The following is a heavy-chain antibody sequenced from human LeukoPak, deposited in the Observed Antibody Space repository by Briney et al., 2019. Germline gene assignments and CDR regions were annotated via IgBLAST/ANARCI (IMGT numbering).Heavy chain of an antibody. CDR1: GVTFSAYS. CDR3: AVSFDY. J-gene: IGHJ4*02. Sequence: GSLRLSCAASGVTFSAYSMNWVRQAPGKGLEWVSHISSSSSTIYYADSVKGRFTISRDNAKNSLFLQMNSLRAEDTAMYYCAVSFDYWGQGTLVTVSS. V-gene: IGHV3-48*01. D-gene: IGHD5/OR15-5a*01. CDR2: ISSSSSTI.